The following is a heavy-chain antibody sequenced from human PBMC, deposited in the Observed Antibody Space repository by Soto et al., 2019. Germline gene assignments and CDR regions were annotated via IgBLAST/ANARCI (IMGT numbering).Heavy chain of an antibody. CDR2: IYSGGYT. J-gene: IGHJ4*02. D-gene: IGHD3-10*01. V-gene: IGHV3-53*01. CDR1: GFTVSNNY. Sequence: EVQLVESGGGLIQPGGSLRLSCAVSGFTVSNNYMSWVRQAPGKGLEGVSVIYSGGYTAYGDSVKGRFTISRDNSKNTLIPQTNGPGADDPAVFYWGAPPGGGGYWGQGTLVTVSS. CDR3: GAPPGGGGY.